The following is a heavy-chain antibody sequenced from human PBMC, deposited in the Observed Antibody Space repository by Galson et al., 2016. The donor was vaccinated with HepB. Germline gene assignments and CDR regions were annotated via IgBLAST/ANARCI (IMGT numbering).Heavy chain of an antibody. V-gene: IGHV4-39*01. J-gene: IGHJ4*02. CDR2: IDNTGTT. CDR1: GGSISRIDYY. CDR3: ARRGSTTSYHDY. Sequence: SETLSLTCSVSGGSISRIDYYWGWIRQPPGKWLEWIGTIDNTGTTYCNPSLRNRVTISVDTSKNQFSLRLSSVTAADTAVYYCARRGSTTSYHDYWGQGTLVTVSS. D-gene: IGHD1-1*01.